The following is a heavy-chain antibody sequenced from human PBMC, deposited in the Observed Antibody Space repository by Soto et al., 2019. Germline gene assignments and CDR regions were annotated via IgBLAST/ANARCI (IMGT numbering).Heavy chain of an antibody. CDR3: ARGRSADRFVQYFQH. J-gene: IGHJ1*01. CDR1: GFTFSSYE. V-gene: IGHV3-48*03. Sequence: GGSLRLSCAASGFTFSSYEMNWVRQAPGKGLEWVSYISSSGSTIYYADSVKGRFTISRDNVKNSLYLQMNSLTSEDTAVYYCARGRSADRFVQYFQHWGPGTLVTVSS. D-gene: IGHD6-19*01. CDR2: ISSSGSTI.